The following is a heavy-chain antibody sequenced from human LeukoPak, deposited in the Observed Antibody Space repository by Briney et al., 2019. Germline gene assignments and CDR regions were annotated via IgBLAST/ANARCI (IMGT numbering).Heavy chain of an antibody. D-gene: IGHD1-14*01. V-gene: IGHV3-23*01. CDR1: GFTFSSYA. CDR3: AKDLSSGIGY. CDR2: ISGSGGST. Sequence: GGSLRLSCAASGFTFSSYAMSWVRQAPVKGLEWVSAISGSGGSTYYADSVKGRFTISRDNSKNTLYLQMNSLGAEDTAIFYCAKDLSSGIGYWGQGTLVTVSS. J-gene: IGHJ4*02.